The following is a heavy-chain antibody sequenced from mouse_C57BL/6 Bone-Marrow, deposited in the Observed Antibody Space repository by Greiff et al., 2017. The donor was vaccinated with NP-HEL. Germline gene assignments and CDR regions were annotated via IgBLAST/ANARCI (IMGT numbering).Heavy chain of an antibody. V-gene: IGHV7-1*01. Sequence: EVQRVESGGGLVQSGRSLRLSCATSGFTFSDFYMEWVRQAPGKGLEWIAASRNKANDYKTEYSASVKGRFIVSRDTSQSILYRQMNALRAEDTAIYYCARDNWDWYFDVWGTGTTVTVSS. CDR3: ARDNWDWYFDV. J-gene: IGHJ1*03. CDR1: GFTFSDFY. CDR2: SRNKANDYKT. D-gene: IGHD4-1*01.